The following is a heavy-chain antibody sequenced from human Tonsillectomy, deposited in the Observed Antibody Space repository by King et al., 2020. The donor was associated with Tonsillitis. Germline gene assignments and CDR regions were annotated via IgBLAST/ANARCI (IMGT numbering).Heavy chain of an antibody. D-gene: IGHD3-3*01. V-gene: IGHV1-46*03. J-gene: IGHJ6*02. CDR1: GYTFTSYY. Sequence: VQLVESGAEVKKPGASVKVSCKASGYTFTSYYMHWVRQAPGQGLEWMGIINPSGGSTSYAQKFQGRVTMTRDTSTSTVYMELGSLRSEDTAVYYCARGGPSYDFWSGSPYGMDVWGQGTTVTVSS. CDR2: INPSGGST. CDR3: ARGGPSYDFWSGSPYGMDV.